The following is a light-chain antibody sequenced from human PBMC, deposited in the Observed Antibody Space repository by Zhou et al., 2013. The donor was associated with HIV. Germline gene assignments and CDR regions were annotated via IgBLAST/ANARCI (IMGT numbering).Light chain of an antibody. CDR2: GAS. J-gene: IGKJ4*01. Sequence: EIVMTQSPATLSVSPGERATLSCRASQSVSSSYLAWYQQKPGQAPRLLIYGASSRATGIPDRFSGSGSGTDFILTISRLEPEDFAVYYCQQYGSSPLTFGGGTKVEIK. CDR3: QQYGSSPLT. V-gene: IGKV3-20*01. CDR1: QSVSSSY.